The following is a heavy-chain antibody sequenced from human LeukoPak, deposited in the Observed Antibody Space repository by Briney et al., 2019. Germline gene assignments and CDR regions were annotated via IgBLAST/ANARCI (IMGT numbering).Heavy chain of an antibody. CDR1: GFSFSSYA. D-gene: IGHD2-15*01. CDR3: AKAPVTSCRGAFCYPFDY. J-gene: IGHJ4*02. Sequence: PGGSLRLSCATSGFSFSSYAMSWVRQAPGKGLEWVSSMSSSDDGRYYAASVRGRFTISRDTYRSTLYLQKNSLRAEDAAVYYCAKAPVTSCRGAFCYPFDYWGQGTLVTVSS. CDR2: MSSSDDGR. V-gene: IGHV3-23*01.